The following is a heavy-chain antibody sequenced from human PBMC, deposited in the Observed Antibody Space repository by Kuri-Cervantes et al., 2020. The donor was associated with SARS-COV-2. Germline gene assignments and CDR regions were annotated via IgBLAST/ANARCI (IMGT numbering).Heavy chain of an antibody. CDR1: GFAFSNFT. D-gene: IGHD6-13*01. CDR2: IGSSRGSK. Sequence: GESLKISCAASGFAFSNFTLNWVRQAPGKGLEWVSSIGSSRGSKYFADSVKGRFTISGDNAKNSVYLQMSSLRADDTAVYYCARDQGSSWSANAFDVWGQGTKVTVSS. V-gene: IGHV3-21*01. CDR3: ARDQGSSWSANAFDV. J-gene: IGHJ3*01.